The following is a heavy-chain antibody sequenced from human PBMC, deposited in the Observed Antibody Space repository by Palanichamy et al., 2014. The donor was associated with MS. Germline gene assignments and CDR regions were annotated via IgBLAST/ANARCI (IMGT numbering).Heavy chain of an antibody. CDR1: GGSISSSGHH. V-gene: IGHV4-39*01. D-gene: IGHD2-8*01. J-gene: IGHJ5*02. CDR2: IYYTGST. CDR3: ATFDCTSGTCFLDP. Sequence: QLQLQESGPGLVKPSETLSLTCTVSGGSISSSGHHWAWIRQPPRKGLEWIGHIYYTGSTHYIPSLKSRVTISVDTSKNQFSLKLSSLTAADTALYYCATFDCTSGTCFLDPRGQGTLVTVSS.